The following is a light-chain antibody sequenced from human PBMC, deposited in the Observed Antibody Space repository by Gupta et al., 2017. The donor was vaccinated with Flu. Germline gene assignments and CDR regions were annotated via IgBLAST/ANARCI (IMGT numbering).Light chain of an antibody. CDR2: ANT. CDR3: KSYDSSLSGSL. CDR1: YTNIAAGYD. J-gene: IGLJ3*02. Sequence: QAVLTQPPSVSGAPGQTVSISCTGTYTNIAAGYDFHWYQQLPGAAPKVLIYANTIRPSEVPDRFSASKSGASASLAITGLQADDEARYYCKSYDSSLSGSLFGGGTELTVL. V-gene: IGLV1-40*01.